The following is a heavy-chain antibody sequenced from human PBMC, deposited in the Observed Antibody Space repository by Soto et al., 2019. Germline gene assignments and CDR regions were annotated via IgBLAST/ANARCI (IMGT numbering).Heavy chain of an antibody. CDR2: INPSGGST. Sequence: ASVKVSCKASGYTFTSYYMHWVRQAPGQGLEWMGIINPSGGSTSYAQKFQGRVTMTRDTSTSTVYMELSSLRSEGTAVYYCARVTDYYDSSGYYYFDYWGQGTLVTVSS. CDR1: GYTFTSYY. J-gene: IGHJ4*02. D-gene: IGHD3-22*01. V-gene: IGHV1-46*01. CDR3: ARVTDYYDSSGYYYFDY.